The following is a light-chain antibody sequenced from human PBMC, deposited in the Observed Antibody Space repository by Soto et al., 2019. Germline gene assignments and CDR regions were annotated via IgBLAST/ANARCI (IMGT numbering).Light chain of an antibody. CDR1: QNVANS. J-gene: IGKJ4*01. Sequence: PGERATLSCRASQNVANSLAWYQKKPGQAPRLLIYDASNRATGIPPRFSGSGSGTDFTLTISSLEPEDFAVYYCQQRSSWPPPTFGGGTKAAIK. CDR3: QQRSSWPPPT. CDR2: DAS. V-gene: IGKV3-11*01.